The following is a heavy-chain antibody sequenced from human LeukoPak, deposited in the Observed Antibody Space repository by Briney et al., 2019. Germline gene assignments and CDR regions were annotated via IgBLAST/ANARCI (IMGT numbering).Heavy chain of an antibody. CDR1: GFTFSDYY. CDR3: AKGGGITMIVVGPPDY. CDR2: ISSSGSTI. V-gene: IGHV3-11*01. D-gene: IGHD3-22*01. J-gene: IGHJ4*02. Sequence: PGGSLRLSCAASGFTFSDYYMSWIRQAPGKGLEWVSYISSSGSTIYYADSVKGRFTISRDNSKNTLYLQMNSLRAEDTAVYYCAKGGGITMIVVGPPDYWGQGTLVTVSS.